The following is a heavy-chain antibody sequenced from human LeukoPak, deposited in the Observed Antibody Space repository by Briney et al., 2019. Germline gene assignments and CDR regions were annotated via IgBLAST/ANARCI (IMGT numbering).Heavy chain of an antibody. V-gene: IGHV3-23*01. CDR2: IGRAGTTT. D-gene: IGHD3-3*01. CDR3: ARGGYDFWSAPPPPDP. J-gene: IGHJ5*02. CDR1: GFTFSIYA. Sequence: GGSLRLSCAASGFTFSIYAMTWVRQAPGKGLEWVSTIGRAGTTTYYGDSVKGRFTISRDNSKNTLFLQMNSLRADDTAVYYCARGGYDFWSAPPPPDPWGQGTLVTVSS.